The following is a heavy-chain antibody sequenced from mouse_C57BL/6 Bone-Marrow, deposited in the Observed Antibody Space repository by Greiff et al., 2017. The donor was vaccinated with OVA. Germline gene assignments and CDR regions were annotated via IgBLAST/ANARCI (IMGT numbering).Heavy chain of an antibody. CDR2: IYPGDGDT. D-gene: IGHD1-1*01. V-gene: IGHV1-82*01. Sequence: VKLQESGPELVKPGASVKISCKASGYAFSSSWMNWVKQRPGKGLEWIGRIYPGDGDTNYNGKFKGKATLTADKSSSTAYMQLSSLTSEDSAVYFCARSYGSSYKAMDYWGQGTSVTVSS. J-gene: IGHJ4*01. CDR3: ARSYGSSYKAMDY. CDR1: GYAFSSSW.